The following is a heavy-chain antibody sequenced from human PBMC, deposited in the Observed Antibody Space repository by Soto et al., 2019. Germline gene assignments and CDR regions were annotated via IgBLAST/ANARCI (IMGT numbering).Heavy chain of an antibody. CDR2: ISAYNGNT. V-gene: IGHV1-18*01. Sequence: QVRLVQSGGEVKKPGASVKVSCKASGYTFTSYGISWVRQAPGQGLEWMGWISAYNGNTNYAQTLQGRVTMTTDTSTSTAYMELRSLRADDTAVYYCARIMTLTKQVLGGHYYGMDVWGQGTTVTVSS. CDR1: GYTFTSYG. CDR3: ARIMTLTKQVLGGHYYGMDV. D-gene: IGHD3-16*01. J-gene: IGHJ6*02.